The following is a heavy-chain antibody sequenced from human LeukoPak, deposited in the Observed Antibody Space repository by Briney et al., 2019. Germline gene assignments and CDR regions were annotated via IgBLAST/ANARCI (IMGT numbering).Heavy chain of an antibody. V-gene: IGHV3-64*01. CDR2: ISSNGGST. D-gene: IGHD4-23*01. Sequence: GSLRLSCAASGFTVSSNCMSWVRQAPGKGLEWVSAISSNGGSTYYANSVKGRFTISRDNSKNTLYLQMGSLRAEDMAVYYCARGPEGTVVTQYFQHWGQGTLVTVSS. CDR1: GFTVSSNC. CDR3: ARGPEGTVVTQYFQH. J-gene: IGHJ1*01.